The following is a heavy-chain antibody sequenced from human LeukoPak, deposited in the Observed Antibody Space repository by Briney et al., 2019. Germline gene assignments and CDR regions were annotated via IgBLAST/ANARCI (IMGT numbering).Heavy chain of an antibody. CDR2: IIPIFGTA. J-gene: IGHJ5*02. Sequence: SVKVSCKASGGTFSSYAISWVRQAPGQGLEWMGGIIPIFGTANYALKFQGRVTITADKSTSTAYMELSSLRSEDTAVYYCAREPSTYYYGSGSRPGENWFDPWGQGALVTVSS. V-gene: IGHV1-69*06. CDR1: GGTFSSYA. CDR3: AREPSTYYYGSGSRPGENWFDP. D-gene: IGHD3-10*01.